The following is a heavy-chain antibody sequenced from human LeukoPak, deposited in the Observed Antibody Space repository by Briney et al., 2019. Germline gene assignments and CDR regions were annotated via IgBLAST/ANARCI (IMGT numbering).Heavy chain of an antibody. CDR1: GFTFSNYS. J-gene: IGHJ4*02. CDR2: ISSRSSSI. CDR3: VAARADFDY. D-gene: IGHD2-15*01. Sequence: GGSLRLSCVVSGFTFSNYSMNWVRQAPGKGLEWVSYISSRSSSIYYLDSVKGRFTISRDNSKNTLYLQMNSLRAEDTAVYYCVAARADFDYWGQGTLVTVSS. V-gene: IGHV3-48*01.